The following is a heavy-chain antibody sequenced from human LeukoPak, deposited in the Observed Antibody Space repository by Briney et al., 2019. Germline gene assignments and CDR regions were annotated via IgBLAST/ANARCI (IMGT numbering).Heavy chain of an antibody. CDR1: GFTFSSYG. CDR3: AKDIAGSGLWFGESLSLGESSLDY. Sequence: PGRSLRLSCAASGFTFSSYGMSWVRQAPGKGLEWVSAISGSGGSTYYADSVKGRFTISRDNSKNTLYLQMNSLRAEDTAVYYCAKDIAGSGLWFGESLSLGESSLDYWGQGTLVTVSS. V-gene: IGHV3-23*01. CDR2: ISGSGGST. J-gene: IGHJ4*02. D-gene: IGHD3-10*01.